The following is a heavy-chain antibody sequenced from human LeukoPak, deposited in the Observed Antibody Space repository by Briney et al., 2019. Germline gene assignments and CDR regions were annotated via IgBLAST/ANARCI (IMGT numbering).Heavy chain of an antibody. D-gene: IGHD3-10*01. CDR2: IKQDGSEK. V-gene: IGHV3-7*01. Sequence: PGGSLRLSCAASGFTFSSYAMSWVRQAPGKGLEWVANIKQDGSEKYYVDSVRGRFTISRDNAKNSLYLQMNSLRAEDTAVYYCARRGWFGELFPANYWGQGTLVTVSS. CDR1: GFTFSSYA. CDR3: ARRGWFGELFPANY. J-gene: IGHJ4*02.